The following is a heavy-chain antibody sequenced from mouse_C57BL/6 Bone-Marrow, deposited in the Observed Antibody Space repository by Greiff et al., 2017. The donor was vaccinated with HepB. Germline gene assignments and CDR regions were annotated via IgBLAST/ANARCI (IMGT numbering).Heavy chain of an antibody. Sequence: QVQLQRPGAELVRPGSSVKLSCKASGYTFTSYWMDWVKQRPGQGLEWIGNIYPSDSETHYNQKFKDKATLTVDKSSSTAYMQLSSLTSEDSAVYYCARGFTTVVATDAMDYWGQGTSVTVSS. CDR2: IYPSDSET. D-gene: IGHD1-1*01. J-gene: IGHJ4*01. CDR3: ARGFTTVVATDAMDY. V-gene: IGHV1-61*01. CDR1: GYTFTSYW.